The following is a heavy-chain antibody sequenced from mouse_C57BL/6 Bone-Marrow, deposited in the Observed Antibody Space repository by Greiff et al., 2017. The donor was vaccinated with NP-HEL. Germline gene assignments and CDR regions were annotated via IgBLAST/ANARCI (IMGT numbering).Heavy chain of an antibody. D-gene: IGHD1-1*01. J-gene: IGHJ2*01. Sequence: EVQLQQSGPGMVKPSQSLSLTCTVTGYSITSGYDWHWIRHFPGNKLEWMGYISYSGSTNYNPSLKSRISITHDTSKNHFFLKLNSVTTDDTATYYCARADYYGSLDYWGQGTTLTVSS. CDR2: ISYSGST. CDR3: ARADYYGSLDY. V-gene: IGHV3-1*01. CDR1: GYSITSGYD.